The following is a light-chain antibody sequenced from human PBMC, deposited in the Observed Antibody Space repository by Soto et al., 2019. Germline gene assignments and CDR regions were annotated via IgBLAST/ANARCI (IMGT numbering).Light chain of an antibody. V-gene: IGKV1-5*01. J-gene: IGKJ2*01. CDR2: DAS. Sequence: EIQMTQSPPTLSASIGERVIITCRASQTISSSWAWYQQKPGQAPKLLIYDASSLESGVPSRFSGSGSGTEFTLTISSLQPDDFATYYCHQYKSYSPYTFGQGTKLEIK. CDR1: QTISSS. CDR3: HQYKSYSPYT.